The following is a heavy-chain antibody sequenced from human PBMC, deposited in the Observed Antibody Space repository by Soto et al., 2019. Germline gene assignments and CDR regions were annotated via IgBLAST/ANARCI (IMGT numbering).Heavy chain of an antibody. J-gene: IGHJ4*02. D-gene: IGHD3-22*01. CDR2: INTGNGNT. CDR1: GYTFTSNA. Sequence: ASVKVSCTASGYTFTSNAMHWVRQAPGQRLEWMGWINTGNGNTKYSQKFQGRVTITRDTSATTAYMELSSLRSEDTAVYYCAREGYDSSGYPLGYWGQGTLVTVSS. CDR3: AREGYDSSGYPLGY. V-gene: IGHV1-3*04.